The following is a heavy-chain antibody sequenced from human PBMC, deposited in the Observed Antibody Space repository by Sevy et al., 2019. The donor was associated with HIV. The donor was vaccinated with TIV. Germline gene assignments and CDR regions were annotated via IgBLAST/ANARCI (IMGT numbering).Heavy chain of an antibody. V-gene: IGHV2-5*02. CDR2: IYWDDDK. J-gene: IGHJ4*02. CDR1: GFSLITTGVA. D-gene: IGHD3-22*01. Sequence: SGPTLVNPTQTLTLTCTFSGFSLITTGVAVGWIRQPPGKALECLALIYWDDDKRYTPSLKSRLTITKETSKNQVVLTMTNMGPVDTATYYCAHRPADSSGYPIFDYWGQGTLVTVSS. CDR3: AHRPADSSGYPIFDY.